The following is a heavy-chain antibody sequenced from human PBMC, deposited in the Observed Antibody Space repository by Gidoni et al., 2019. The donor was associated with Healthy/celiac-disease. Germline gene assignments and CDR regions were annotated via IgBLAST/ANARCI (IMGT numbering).Heavy chain of an antibody. CDR1: GSTFTGSY. CDR2: INPNSGGT. V-gene: IGHV1-2*02. CDR3: ARAGYCSSTSCYGDLNWFDP. D-gene: IGHD2-2*01. J-gene: IGHJ5*02. Sequence: QVQLVQSGAEVKKPGASVKVSCKASGSTFTGSYLHWVRQAPGQGLELMGWINPNSGGTNYAQKFQGRVTMTRDTSISTAYMELSRLRSDDTAVYYCARAGYCSSTSCYGDLNWFDPWGQGTLVTVSS.